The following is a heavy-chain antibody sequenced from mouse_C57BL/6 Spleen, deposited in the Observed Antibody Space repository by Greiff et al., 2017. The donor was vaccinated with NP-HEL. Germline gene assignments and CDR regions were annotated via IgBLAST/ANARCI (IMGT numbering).Heavy chain of an antibody. Sequence: QVQLQQSGPELVKPGASVKISCKASGYAFSSSWMNWVKQRPGKGLEWIGRIYPGDGDTNYNGKFKGKATLAADKSSSTAYMQLSSLTSEDSAVYFCARWNWDGKENYFDYWGQGTTLTVSS. V-gene: IGHV1-82*01. CDR2: IYPGDGDT. D-gene: IGHD4-1*01. CDR3: ARWNWDGKENYFDY. CDR1: GYAFSSSW. J-gene: IGHJ2*01.